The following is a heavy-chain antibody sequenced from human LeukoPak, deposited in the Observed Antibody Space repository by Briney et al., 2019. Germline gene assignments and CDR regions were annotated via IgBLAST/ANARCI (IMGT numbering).Heavy chain of an antibody. V-gene: IGHV1-69*13. Sequence: SVKVSCKASGGTFSSYAISWVRQAPGQGLEWMGGIIPIFGTANYAQKFQGRVTITADESTSTAYMELSSLRSEDTAVYYCARSSSDYVWGSYRYDYWGQGTLVTVSS. J-gene: IGHJ4*02. CDR2: IIPIFGTA. CDR3: ARSSSDYVWGSYRYDY. CDR1: GGTFSSYA. D-gene: IGHD3-16*02.